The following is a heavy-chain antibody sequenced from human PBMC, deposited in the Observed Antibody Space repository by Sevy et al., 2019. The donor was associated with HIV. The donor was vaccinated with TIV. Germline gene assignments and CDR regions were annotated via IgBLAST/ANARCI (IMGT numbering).Heavy chain of an antibody. J-gene: IGHJ4*02. CDR1: GFTFRSYE. CDR2: ISTAGRAI. CDR3: ATSRRDDYNHYFEY. Sequence: GGSLRLSCEASGFTFRSYEMNWVRQAPGKGLEWLSYISTAGRAIYYTDSVKGRFTISRDNAKNSLHLEMNSLRDEDTAVYYCATSRRDDYNHYFEYLGQGTLVTVSS. D-gene: IGHD4-4*01. V-gene: IGHV3-48*03.